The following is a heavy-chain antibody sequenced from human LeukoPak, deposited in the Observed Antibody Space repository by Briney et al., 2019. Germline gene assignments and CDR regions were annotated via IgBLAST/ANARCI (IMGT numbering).Heavy chain of an antibody. CDR2: IYTSGST. Sequence: PSETLSLTCTVSGGSISSYYWSWIRQPAGKGLEWIGRIYTSGSTNYNPSLKSRVTMSVDTSKNQFSLKLSSVTAADTAVYYCARAARPRGMDAFDIWGQGTMVTVSS. CDR3: ARAARPRGMDAFDI. J-gene: IGHJ3*02. CDR1: GGSISSYY. V-gene: IGHV4-4*07. D-gene: IGHD6-6*01.